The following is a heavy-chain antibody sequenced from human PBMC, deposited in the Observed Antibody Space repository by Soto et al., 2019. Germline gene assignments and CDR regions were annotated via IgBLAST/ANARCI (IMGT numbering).Heavy chain of an antibody. Sequence: PSETLSLTCAVYGGSFNGYYWSWIRHPPGEGLEWIGYIFYSGSTNYNPSLKSRVTISVDTSKNQFSLILSSVTAADTAVYYCARDGYYYDSSGYQRVYYFDYWGQGTLVTVSS. J-gene: IGHJ4*02. CDR1: GGSFNGYY. CDR3: ARDGYYYDSSGYQRVYYFDY. V-gene: IGHV4-59*13. D-gene: IGHD3-22*01. CDR2: IFYSGST.